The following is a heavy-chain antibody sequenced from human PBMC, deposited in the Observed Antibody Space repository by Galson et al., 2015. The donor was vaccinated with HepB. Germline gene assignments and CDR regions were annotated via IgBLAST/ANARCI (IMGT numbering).Heavy chain of an antibody. Sequence: SETLSLTCTVSGVSISTSLYYWGWIRQTPGEGLEWIGSIYYSGTTYYSPSLQSRVAMSVDTSRNQFSLTLTSMTATDTAVYYCARPLVLNGRFYPGVGPFHIWGQGTVVTVSA. D-gene: IGHD1-26*01. J-gene: IGHJ3*02. CDR2: IYYSGTT. CDR1: GVSISTSLYY. V-gene: IGHV4-39*01. CDR3: ARPLVLNGRFYPGVGPFHI.